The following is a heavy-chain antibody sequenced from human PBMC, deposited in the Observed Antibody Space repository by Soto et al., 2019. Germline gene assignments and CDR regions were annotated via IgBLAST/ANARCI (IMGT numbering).Heavy chain of an antibody. D-gene: IGHD3-22*01. CDR1: GFSLSTSGMR. Sequence: GSGPTLVNPTDTLTLTCTFSGFSLSTSGMRVSWIRQAPGKALEWLARIDWDEDRFYSTSLKTRLTISKDTSKNQVVLTMTKMDPVDTATYYCARMRSDYDSSGLDHWGQGALVTVSS. CDR3: ARMRSDYDSSGLDH. CDR2: IDWDEDR. J-gene: IGHJ4*02. V-gene: IGHV2-70*04.